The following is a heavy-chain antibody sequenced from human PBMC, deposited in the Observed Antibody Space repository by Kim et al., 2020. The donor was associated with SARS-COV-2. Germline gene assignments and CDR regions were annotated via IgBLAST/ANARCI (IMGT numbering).Heavy chain of an antibody. D-gene: IGHD2-15*01. V-gene: IGHV3-15*01. CDR3: TTGAPVSGYCSGGSGY. Sequence: GGSLRLSCAASGFSFSNAWMSWVRQAPGKGLEWVGRIRNKTDGEKKDYATPVKGRFIISRDDSKNTLDLEMNSLKIEDIGVYYCTTGAPVSGYCSGGSGYGGQGTLVPVSS. J-gene: IGHJ1*01. CDR1: GFSFSNAW. CDR2: IRNKTDGEKK.